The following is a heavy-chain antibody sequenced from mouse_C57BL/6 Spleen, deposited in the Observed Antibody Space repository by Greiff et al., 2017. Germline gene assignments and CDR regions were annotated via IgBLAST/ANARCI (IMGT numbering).Heavy chain of an antibody. CDR1: GFTFTDYG. CDR2: ISSGSSTN. J-gene: IGHJ2*01. V-gene: IGHV5-17*01. Sequence: EVLLVESGGGLVKPGGSLKLSCAASGFTFTDYGMHWVRQAPEKGLEWVAYISSGSSTNYYADTVKGRFTISRDKAKNTLFLQMTSLTSEDTAMYDCARNYFYFDDWGQGTTLTVSS. CDR3: ARNYFYFDD. D-gene: IGHD2-1*01.